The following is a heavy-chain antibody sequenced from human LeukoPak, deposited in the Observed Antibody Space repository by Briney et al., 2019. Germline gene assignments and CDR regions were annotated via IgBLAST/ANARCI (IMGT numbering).Heavy chain of an antibody. D-gene: IGHD1-7*01. J-gene: IGHJ4*02. Sequence: SETLSLTCAVYGGSFSGYYWSWIRQPPGKGLEWIGEINHSGSTNYNPSLKSRVTISLDSSKNQFSLKLSSVTAADTSVYSCARGNYGTFDYWGQGTLVTVSS. V-gene: IGHV4-34*01. CDR3: ARGNYGTFDY. CDR1: GGSFSGYY. CDR2: INHSGST.